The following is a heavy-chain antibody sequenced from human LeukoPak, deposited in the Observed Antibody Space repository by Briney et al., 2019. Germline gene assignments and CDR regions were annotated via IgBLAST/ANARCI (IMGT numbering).Heavy chain of an antibody. CDR3: ARTPANGYSFGFDY. J-gene: IGHJ4*02. CDR1: GYSFISYW. CDR2: IYPGDSDT. Sequence: GESLKISCKGSGYSFISYWIVWVRQVPGKGLEWMGIIYPGDSDTRYSPSFQGQVTISADTSINTAYLQWSSLKASDTAIYYCARTPANGYSFGFDYWGQGTLVTVSS. D-gene: IGHD5-18*01. V-gene: IGHV5-51*01.